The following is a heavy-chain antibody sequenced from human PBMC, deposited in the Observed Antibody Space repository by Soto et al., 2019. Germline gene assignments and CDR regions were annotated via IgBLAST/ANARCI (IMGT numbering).Heavy chain of an antibody. J-gene: IGHJ5*02. D-gene: IGHD3-9*01. CDR2: ISSSGSTI. CDR3: ARVRLDILTGNNNWFDP. CDR1: GFTFSDYY. Sequence: GGSLRLSCAASGFTFSDYYMSWIRQAPGKGLEWVSYISSSGSTIYYPDSLKGRFTISRDNAKNSLYLQMNSLRAEDTAVYYCARVRLDILTGNNNWFDPWGQGTLVTVSS. V-gene: IGHV3-11*01.